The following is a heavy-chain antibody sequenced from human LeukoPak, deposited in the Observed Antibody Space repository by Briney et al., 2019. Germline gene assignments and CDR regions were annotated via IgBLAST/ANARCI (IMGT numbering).Heavy chain of an antibody. CDR3: AFRAPSFDY. J-gene: IGHJ4*02. CDR1: GGTSSSYA. Sequence: ASVKVSCKTSGGTSSSYAISWVRQAPGQGLEWMGGIIPIFGTANYAQKFQGRVTITTDESTSTAYMELSSLRSEDTAVYYCAFRAPSFDYWGQGTLVTVSS. V-gene: IGHV1-69*05. CDR2: IIPIFGTA.